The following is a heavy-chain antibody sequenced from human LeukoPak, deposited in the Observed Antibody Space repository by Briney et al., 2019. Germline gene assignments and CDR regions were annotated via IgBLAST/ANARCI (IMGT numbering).Heavy chain of an antibody. Sequence: GGSLRLSCAASGFTFRNYGMHWVRQAPGKGLEWVAIIWYDGSRKYYLDSVKGRFTISRDNPKNTLYLQMNDLRAEDTAMYYCARGWGSNVYASAFDVWGQGTMVTVSS. CDR1: GFTFRNYG. J-gene: IGHJ3*01. D-gene: IGHD3-16*01. V-gene: IGHV3-33*01. CDR3: ARGWGSNVYASAFDV. CDR2: IWYDGSRK.